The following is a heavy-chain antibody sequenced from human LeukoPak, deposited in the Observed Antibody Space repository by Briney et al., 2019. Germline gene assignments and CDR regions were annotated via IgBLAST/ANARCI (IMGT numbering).Heavy chain of an antibody. CDR1: GGSISSGSYY. V-gene: IGHV4-61*02. D-gene: IGHD2-21*02. CDR3: ARALPYCGGDCYRP. CDR2: IYTSGST. J-gene: IGHJ5*02. Sequence: SQTLSLTCTVSGGSISSGSYYWSWIRQPTGKGLEWIGRIYTSGSTNYNPSLKSRVTISVDTSKNQFSLKLSSVTAADTAVYYCARALPYCGGDCYRPWGQGTLVTVSS.